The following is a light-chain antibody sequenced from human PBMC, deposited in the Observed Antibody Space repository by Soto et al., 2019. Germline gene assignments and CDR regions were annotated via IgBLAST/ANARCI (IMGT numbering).Light chain of an antibody. J-gene: IGKJ3*01. Sequence: EIVLTQSPATLSLSPGERATLSCRASQSVSSYLAWYQQKPGQAPRLLIYDASNRATGIPARFSGSGSGTDFTLTISSPEPKDFAVSYCQQRSNWPLFTFGPGTKVDIK. CDR2: DAS. CDR3: QQRSNWPLFT. CDR1: QSVSSY. V-gene: IGKV3-11*01.